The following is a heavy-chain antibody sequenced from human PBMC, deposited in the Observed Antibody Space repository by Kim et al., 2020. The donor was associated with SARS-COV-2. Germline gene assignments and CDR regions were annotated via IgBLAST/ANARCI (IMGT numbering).Heavy chain of an antibody. CDR2: ISSNGGST. CDR1: GFTFSSYA. CDR3: VRGSSGWYVDRHLNYYYYYGMDV. Sequence: GGSLRLSCSASGFTFSSYAMHWVRQAPGKGLEYVSAISSNGGSTYYADSVKGRFTISRDNSKNTLYLQMSSLRAEDTAVYYCVRGSSGWYVDRHLNYYYYYGMDVWGQGTTVTVSS. J-gene: IGHJ6*02. D-gene: IGHD6-19*01. V-gene: IGHV3-64D*06.